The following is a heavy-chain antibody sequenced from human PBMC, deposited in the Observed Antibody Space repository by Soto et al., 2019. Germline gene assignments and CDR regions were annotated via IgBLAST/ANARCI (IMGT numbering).Heavy chain of an antibody. CDR2: INHSGST. CDR3: ARVRIQLWFDYYYGMDV. D-gene: IGHD5-18*01. Sequence: SETLSLTCAVYGESFSGYYWSWIRQPPGKGLEWIGEINHSGSTNYNPSLKSRVTISVDTSKNQFSLKLSSVTAADTAVYYCARVRIQLWFDYYYGMDVWGQGTTVTVSS. CDR1: GESFSGYY. J-gene: IGHJ6*02. V-gene: IGHV4-34*01.